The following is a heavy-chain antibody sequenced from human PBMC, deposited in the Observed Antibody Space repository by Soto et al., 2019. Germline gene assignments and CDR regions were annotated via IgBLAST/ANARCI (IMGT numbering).Heavy chain of an antibody. V-gene: IGHV1-2*02. CDR1: GYTFTGYN. CDR3: AREISSSWLRYGMDV. CDR2: INPNSGGT. Sequence: ASVKVSCKASGYTFTGYNMHWVRQAPGQGLEWMGWINPNSGGTNYAQKFQGRVTMTRDTSISTAYMELSRLRSDDTAVYNCAREISSSWLRYGMDVWGQGXTVTVYS. J-gene: IGHJ6*02. D-gene: IGHD6-13*01.